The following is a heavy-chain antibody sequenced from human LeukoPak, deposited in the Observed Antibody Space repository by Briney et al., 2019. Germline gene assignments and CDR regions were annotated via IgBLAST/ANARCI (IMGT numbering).Heavy chain of an antibody. CDR1: GFTFSSYG. CDR2: IWYDGSNK. CDR3: ARDSHYVYFDY. Sequence: PGRSLRLSCAASGFTFSSYGMHWVRQAPGEGLEWVAVIWYDGSNKYYADSVKGRFTISRDNSKNTLYLQMNSLRAEDTAVYYCARDSHYVYFDYWGQGTLVTVSS. D-gene: IGHD3-10*02. V-gene: IGHV3-33*01. J-gene: IGHJ4*02.